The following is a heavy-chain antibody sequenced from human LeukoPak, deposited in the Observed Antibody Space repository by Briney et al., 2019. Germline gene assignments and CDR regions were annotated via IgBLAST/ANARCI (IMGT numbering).Heavy chain of an antibody. CDR3: ARGPLHFY. CDR1: GGSISSSSYY. CDR2: INHSGST. D-gene: IGHD2/OR15-2a*01. Sequence: SETLSLTCTVSGGSISSSSYYWSWIRQPPGKGLEWIGEINHSGSTNYNPSLKSRVTISVDTSKNQFSLKLSSVTAADTAVYYCARGPLHFYWGQGTLVTVSS. J-gene: IGHJ4*02. V-gene: IGHV4-39*07.